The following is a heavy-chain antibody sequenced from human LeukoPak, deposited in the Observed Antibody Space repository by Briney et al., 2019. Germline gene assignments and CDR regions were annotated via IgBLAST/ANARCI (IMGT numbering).Heavy chain of an antibody. J-gene: IGHJ5*02. CDR3: ARGIRGRVWFDL. CDR2: INHSGST. CDR1: GGSISSYY. V-gene: IGHV4-34*01. Sequence: SETLSLTCTVSGGSISSYYWSWIRQPPGKGLEWIGEINHSGSTDYNPSLKSRVTISVDTSKNQFSLKLSSVTAADTAVYYCARGIRGRVWFDLWGQGTLVTVSS. D-gene: IGHD3-10*01.